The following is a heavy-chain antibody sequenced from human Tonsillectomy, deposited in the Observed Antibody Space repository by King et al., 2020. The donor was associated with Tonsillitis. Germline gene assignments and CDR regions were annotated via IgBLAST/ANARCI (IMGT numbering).Heavy chain of an antibody. CDR3: ARARGGSYLFAY. CDR1: GYTFTGYY. D-gene: IGHD1-26*01. CDR2: INPNSGGT. J-gene: IGHJ4*02. Sequence: QLVQSGAEVKKPGASVKVSCNASGYTFTGYYIHWVRQAPGQGLEWMGCINPNSGGTDYAQKFQGRVTMTRDTFITTAYMDLSRLRSDDTALYYCARARGGSYLFAYWGQGTLVTVSS. V-gene: IGHV1-2*02.